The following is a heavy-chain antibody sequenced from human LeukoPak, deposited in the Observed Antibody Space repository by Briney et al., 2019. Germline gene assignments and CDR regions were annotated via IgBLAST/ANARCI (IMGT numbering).Heavy chain of an antibody. Sequence: SETLSLTCTVSGGSISSYYWSWIRQPPGKGLEWIGYIYYSGSTNYNPSLKSRVTISVDTSKNQFSLKLSSVTAADTAVYCCARQTAVASLDYLGQGTLVTVSS. D-gene: IGHD4-23*01. CDR3: ARQTAVASLDY. V-gene: IGHV4-59*08. CDR2: IYYSGST. CDR1: GGSISSYY. J-gene: IGHJ4*02.